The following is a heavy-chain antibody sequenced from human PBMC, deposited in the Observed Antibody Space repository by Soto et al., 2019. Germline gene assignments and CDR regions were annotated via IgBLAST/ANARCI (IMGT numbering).Heavy chain of an antibody. CDR2: IDPSDSYT. D-gene: IGHD6-13*01. CDR3: ATGEYLGVAASGTGVFRHYYYYGMDV. J-gene: IGHJ6*02. CDR1: GYSFTSYW. Sequence: GESLKISCKGSGYSFTSYWISWVRQMPGKGLEWMGRIDPSDSYTNYSPSFQGHVTISADKSISTAYLQWSSLKASDTAMYYCATGEYLGVAASGTGVFRHYYYYGMDVCVQVSTVAVSS. V-gene: IGHV5-10-1*01.